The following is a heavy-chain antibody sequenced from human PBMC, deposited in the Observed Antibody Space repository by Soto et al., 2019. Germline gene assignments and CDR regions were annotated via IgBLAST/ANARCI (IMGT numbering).Heavy chain of an antibody. Sequence: SETLSLTCLVSGDSINSFSDYWAWIRQPPGKGPEWIASIESSGPTFYNPSLKSRVTISLDTSKNQFSLKLSSVTAADTAVYYCACIFSGGYSYGFYYDGMDVWGQGTTVTVSS. J-gene: IGHJ6*02. CDR1: GDSINSFSDY. CDR2: IESSGPT. D-gene: IGHD5-18*01. V-gene: IGHV4-39*01. CDR3: ACIFSGGYSYGFYYDGMDV.